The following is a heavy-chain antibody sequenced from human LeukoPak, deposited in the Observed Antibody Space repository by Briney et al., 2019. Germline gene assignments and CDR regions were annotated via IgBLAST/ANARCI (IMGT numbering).Heavy chain of an antibody. V-gene: IGHV1-3*01. CDR3: ARASRPDKMVRGVIIIGAFDI. D-gene: IGHD3-10*01. J-gene: IGHJ3*02. CDR1: GYTFTSYA. CDR2: INAGNGNT. Sequence: ASVKVSCKASGYTFTSYAMHWVRQAPGQRLEWMGWINAGNGNTKYSQKFQGRVTITRDTSASTAYMELSSLRSEDTAVYYCARASRPDKMVRGVIIIGAFDIWGQGTMVTVSS.